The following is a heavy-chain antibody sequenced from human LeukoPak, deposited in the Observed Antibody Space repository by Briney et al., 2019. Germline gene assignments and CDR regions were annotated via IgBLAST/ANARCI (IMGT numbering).Heavy chain of an antibody. D-gene: IGHD3-9*01. Sequence: SGGSLRLSCAASGFTFSSYAMSWVRQAPGKGLEWVSAISGSGGSTYYAGSVKGRFTISRDNSKNTLYLQMNSLRAEDTAVYYCAKSRYFDWLPASLYYFDYWGQGTLVTVSS. CDR1: GFTFSSYA. CDR3: AKSRYFDWLPASLYYFDY. CDR2: ISGSGGST. V-gene: IGHV3-23*01. J-gene: IGHJ4*02.